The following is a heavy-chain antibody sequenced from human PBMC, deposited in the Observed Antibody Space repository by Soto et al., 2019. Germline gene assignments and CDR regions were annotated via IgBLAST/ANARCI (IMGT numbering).Heavy chain of an antibody. J-gene: IGHJ6*03. CDR1: GGSISSGGYY. CDR3: ARARVAVAMYYYMDV. Sequence: SETLSLTCTVSGGSISSGGYYWSWIRQHPGKGLEWIGYIYYSGSTYYNPSLKSRVTISVDTSKNQFSLKLSSVTAADTAVYYCARARVAVAMYYYMDVWGKGTTVTVSS. CDR2: IYYSGST. V-gene: IGHV4-31*03. D-gene: IGHD2-15*01.